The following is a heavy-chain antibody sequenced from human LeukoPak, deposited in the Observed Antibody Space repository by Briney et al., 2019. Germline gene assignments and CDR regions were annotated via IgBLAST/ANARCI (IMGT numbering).Heavy chain of an antibody. D-gene: IGHD3-16*02. V-gene: IGHV5-51*01. CDR2: IYPGDSDT. CDR1: GYSFTSYW. J-gene: IGHJ6*03. Sequence: GESLKISCKGSGYSFTSYWIGWVRQMSGKGLEWMGIIYPGDSDTRYSPSFQGQVTISADKSISTAYLQWSSLKASDTAMYYCARHRIGIVNPNYYYMDVWGKGTTVTVSS. CDR3: ARHRIGIVNPNYYYMDV.